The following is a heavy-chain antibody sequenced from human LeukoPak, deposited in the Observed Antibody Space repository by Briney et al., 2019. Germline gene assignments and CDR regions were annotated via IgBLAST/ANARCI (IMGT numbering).Heavy chain of an antibody. CDR3: ARDRAWNYFDY. J-gene: IGHJ4*02. CDR2: ISNDGSRK. V-gene: IGHV3-30*04. Sequence: PGGSLRLSCAASGFTFSSYAMHWVRQAPGKGLEWVAFISNDGSRKYYGHSVEGRFTISRDNSKNTLYLQMDSLRAEDTAVYYCARDRAWNYFDYWGQGTLVTVSS. D-gene: IGHD3-3*01. CDR1: GFTFSSYA.